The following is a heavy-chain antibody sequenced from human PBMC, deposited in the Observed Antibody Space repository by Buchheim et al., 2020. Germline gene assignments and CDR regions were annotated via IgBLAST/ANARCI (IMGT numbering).Heavy chain of an antibody. CDR2: IRSKANSYAT. CDR1: GFTFSNAW. V-gene: IGHV3-73*01. Sequence: EVQLVESGGGLVKPGGSLRLSCAASGFTFSNAWMSWVRQAPGKGLEWVGRIRSKANSYATAYAASVKGRFTISRDDSKNTAYLQMNSLKTEDTAVYYCTRHKWGPLSWGQGTL. J-gene: IGHJ4*02. D-gene: IGHD7-27*01. CDR3: TRHKWGPLS.